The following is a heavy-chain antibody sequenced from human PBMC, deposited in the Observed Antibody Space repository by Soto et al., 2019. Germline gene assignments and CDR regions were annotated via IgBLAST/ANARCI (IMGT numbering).Heavy chain of an antibody. CDR3: ARVGDYCGSGSYPYYYGMDV. Sequence: PSETLSLTCTVSGGSVSSGSYYWSWIRQPPGKGLEWIGYIYYSGSTNYNPSLKSRVTISVDTSKNQFSLKLSSVTAADTAVYYCARVGDYCGSGSYPYYYGMDVWGQGTTVTVSS. V-gene: IGHV4-61*01. J-gene: IGHJ6*02. D-gene: IGHD3-10*01. CDR2: IYYSGST. CDR1: GGSVSSGSYY.